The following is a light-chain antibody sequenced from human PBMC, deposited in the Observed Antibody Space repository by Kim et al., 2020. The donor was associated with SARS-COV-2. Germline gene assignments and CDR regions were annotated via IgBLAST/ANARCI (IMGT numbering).Light chain of an antibody. CDR2: DVS. J-gene: IGLJ2*01. Sequence: QSALTQPASVSGSPGQSITISCTGTSSDVGGYNYVSWYQQHPGKVPKLMIFDVSNRPSGVSNRFSGSKSGNTAALTISGLQAEDEADYYCSSYTSSRPLVVFGGGTQLTVL. CDR3: SSYTSSRPLVV. V-gene: IGLV2-14*03. CDR1: SSDVGGYNY.